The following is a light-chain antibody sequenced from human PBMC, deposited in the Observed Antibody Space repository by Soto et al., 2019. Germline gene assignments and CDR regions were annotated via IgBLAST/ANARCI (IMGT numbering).Light chain of an antibody. CDR2: KTS. CDR1: ESIYSW. J-gene: IGKJ1*01. V-gene: IGKV1-5*03. CDR3: QEYNTISRT. Sequence: IPMTQSPSTLSASVGDTVTITCRASESIYSWLAWYKQIPGKAPPLLIYKTSTLQGGVPSRFSGSGSGAEYTLTISSLQPDDFATYFCQEYNTISRTFGQGTRV.